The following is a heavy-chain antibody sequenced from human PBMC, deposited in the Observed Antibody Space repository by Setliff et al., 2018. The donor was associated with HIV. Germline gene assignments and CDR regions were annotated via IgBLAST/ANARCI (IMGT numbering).Heavy chain of an antibody. D-gene: IGHD2-2*01. V-gene: IGHV1-46*01. CDR1: GYTFTSDY. CDR3: ARDFGGYCSSMSCPGLFDP. Sequence: GASVKVSCKASGYTFTSDYIHWVRQAPGQGLEWMGIINPAGNPPSYAQKFQGRLTMTRDTSTNTAYMELSGLRSEDTAVYYCARDFGGYCSSMSCPGLFDPWGQGTLVTVSS. CDR2: INPAGNPP. J-gene: IGHJ5*02.